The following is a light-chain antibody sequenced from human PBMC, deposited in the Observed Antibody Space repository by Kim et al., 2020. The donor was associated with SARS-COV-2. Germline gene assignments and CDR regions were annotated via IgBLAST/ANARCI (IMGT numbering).Light chain of an antibody. CDR3: QQYGGSPPYT. CDR1: QPVASGY. V-gene: IGKV3-20*01. CDR2: DAS. Sequence: PGETATLACEASQPVASGYFAWYQQKPGQAPRLLIYDASRRATGIPDRFSGSGSGTDFTLTISRLEPDDFVLYYCQQYGGSPPYTFGQGTKLEI. J-gene: IGKJ2*01.